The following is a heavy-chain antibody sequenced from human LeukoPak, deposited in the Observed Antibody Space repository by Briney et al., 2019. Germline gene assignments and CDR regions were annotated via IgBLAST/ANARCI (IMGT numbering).Heavy chain of an antibody. CDR3: ARGSYRYEDRGLDP. CDR2: INPNIGDT. D-gene: IGHD3-16*02. Sequence: GASVKVSCKASGYTFTSYYLNWVRQDTGQGLEWMGWINPNIGDTDYAQKFQGRVTFTRNTAISTVYMELSSLRSDDTAVYYCARGSYRYEDRGLDPWGQGTLVTVSS. V-gene: IGHV1-8*03. CDR1: GYTFTSYY. J-gene: IGHJ5*02.